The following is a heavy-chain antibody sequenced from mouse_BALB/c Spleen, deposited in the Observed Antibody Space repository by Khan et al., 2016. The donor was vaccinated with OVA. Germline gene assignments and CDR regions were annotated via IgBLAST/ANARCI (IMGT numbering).Heavy chain of an antibody. V-gene: IGHV3-2*02. Sequence: VQLKESGPGLVKPSQSLSLTCTVTGYSITSDYAWNWIRQFPGNKLEWMGYISYSGSINYNPSLKSRISITRDTSKNQFFLQLSSVTTEDTATYYCARDGSRYNYAMDYWGQGTAVTVSS. CDR3: ARDGSRYNYAMDY. D-gene: IGHD2-3*01. CDR1: GYSITSDYA. CDR2: ISYSGSI. J-gene: IGHJ4*01.